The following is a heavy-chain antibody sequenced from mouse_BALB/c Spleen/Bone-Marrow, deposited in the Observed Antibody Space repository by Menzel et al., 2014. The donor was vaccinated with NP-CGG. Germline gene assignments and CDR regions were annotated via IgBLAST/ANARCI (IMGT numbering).Heavy chain of an antibody. V-gene: IGHV1-4*02. Sequence: VQVVESASELARPGASVRLSCRASGYTFTGYTMQWVKQRPGQGPEWIGYIVPRSGYTDYNQKFKNKTTLTADKSSNTAYMQLSRLTSEDSAVYYCARGDITTAYFDYWGQGTTLTVSS. CDR2: IVPRSGYT. D-gene: IGHD1-2*01. CDR1: GYTFTGYT. J-gene: IGHJ2*01. CDR3: ARGDITTAYFDY.